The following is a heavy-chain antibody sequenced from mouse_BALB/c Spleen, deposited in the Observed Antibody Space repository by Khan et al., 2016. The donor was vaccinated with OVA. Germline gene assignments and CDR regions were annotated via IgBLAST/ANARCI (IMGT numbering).Heavy chain of an antibody. J-gene: IGHJ3*01. D-gene: IGHD3-1*01. V-gene: IGHV3-6*02. CDR3: ARGVSSGQTWFAY. Sequence: EVQLQESGPGLVKPSQSLSLTCSVTGYSITSGYFWNWIRQFPGNNLKWMGYIRYDGNSNYNPSLKNRISITRDTSKNQFLLKLNSVNPEDTATYSCARGVSSGQTWFAYCGQGTLVTVSA. CDR1: GYSITSGYF. CDR2: IRYDGNS.